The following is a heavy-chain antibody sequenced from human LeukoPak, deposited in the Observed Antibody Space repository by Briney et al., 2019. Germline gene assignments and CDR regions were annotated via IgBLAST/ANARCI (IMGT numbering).Heavy chain of an antibody. CDR3: ARDPYSGTYGNTYYYYMDV. J-gene: IGHJ6*03. D-gene: IGHD1-26*01. Sequence: PGGSLRLSCEASGFSFSSYNMDWVHQTPGKGLEWISSITTSSTYTFYADSVKGRFTISRDNARNSLYLQMNSLRVEDTAVYYCARDPYSGTYGNTYYYYMDVWGKGTTVTISS. V-gene: IGHV3-21*01. CDR1: GFSFSSYN. CDR2: ITTSSTYT.